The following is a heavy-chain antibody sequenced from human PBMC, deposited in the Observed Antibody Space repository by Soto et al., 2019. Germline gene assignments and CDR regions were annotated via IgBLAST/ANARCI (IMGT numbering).Heavy chain of an antibody. Sequence: EVQLLESGGGLVQPGGSLRLSCGASGFTFSDNAMTWVRQAPGKGLEWVSSISDDGDSTYYADSVKGRFTISRDNAKNKLFLQMSSLGAEDTAVYYCAKALSTAVNYGVDVWGQGTSVTVSS. CDR2: ISDDGDST. J-gene: IGHJ6*02. V-gene: IGHV3-23*01. CDR1: GFTFSDNA. D-gene: IGHD2-2*01. CDR3: AKALSTAVNYGVDV.